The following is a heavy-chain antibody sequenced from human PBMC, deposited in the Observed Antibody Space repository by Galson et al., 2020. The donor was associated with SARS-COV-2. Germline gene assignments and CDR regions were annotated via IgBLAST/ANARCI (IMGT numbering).Heavy chain of an antibody. J-gene: IGHJ5*01. D-gene: IGHD2-21*01. CDR3: ARAPEYSPYTWFDS. Sequence: SVKVSCKASGGSFSTDSINWVRQAPGQGLEWMGGFIPIFGAAKNAQKFQGRVTISAVESTRTTYMELCSLTSEDTAVYYCARAPEYSPYTWFDSWGQGTLVTVSS. V-gene: IGHV1-69*13. CDR1: GGSFSTDS. CDR2: FIPIFGAA.